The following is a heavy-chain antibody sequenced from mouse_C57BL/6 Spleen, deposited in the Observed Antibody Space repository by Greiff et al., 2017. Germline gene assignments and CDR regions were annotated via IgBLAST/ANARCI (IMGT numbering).Heavy chain of an antibody. CDR3: ARSITTVGYFDV. CDR1: GYAFSSYW. V-gene: IGHV1-80*01. Sequence: VKLQESGAELVKPGASVKISCKASGYAFSSYWMNWVKQRPGKGLEWIGQIYPGDGDTNYNGKFKGKATLTEDKSSSTAYMQLSSLTSEDSAVYFCARSITTVGYFDVWGTGTTVTVSS. CDR2: IYPGDGDT. J-gene: IGHJ1*03. D-gene: IGHD1-1*01.